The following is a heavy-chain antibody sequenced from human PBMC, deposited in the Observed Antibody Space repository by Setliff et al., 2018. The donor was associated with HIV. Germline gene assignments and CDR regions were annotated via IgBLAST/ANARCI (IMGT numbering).Heavy chain of an antibody. J-gene: IGHJ3*02. Sequence: KPGGSLRLSCAASGFTFSSYSMNWVRQAPGKGLEWVSSISSSSSYIYYADSVKGRFTISRDNAKDSVYLHMDTLRPDDTAVYYCARDGVYSSPHDAFDIWGQGTMVTVSS. CDR3: ARDGVYSSPHDAFDI. V-gene: IGHV3-21*01. D-gene: IGHD6-13*01. CDR2: ISSSSSYI. CDR1: GFTFSSYS.